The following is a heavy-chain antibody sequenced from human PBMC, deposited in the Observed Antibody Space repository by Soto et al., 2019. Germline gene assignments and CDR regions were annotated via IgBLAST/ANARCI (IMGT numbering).Heavy chain of an antibody. V-gene: IGHV3-23*01. CDR1: GFTFSSYA. Sequence: GGSLRLSCAASGFTFSSYAMNWVRQAPGKGLEWVSAISGSGGSTYYADSVKGRFTISRDNSKNTLYLQMSSLRAEDTAVYYCAKDWTTVGAFDIWGQGTMVTVSS. J-gene: IGHJ3*02. D-gene: IGHD4-17*01. CDR2: ISGSGGST. CDR3: AKDWTTVGAFDI.